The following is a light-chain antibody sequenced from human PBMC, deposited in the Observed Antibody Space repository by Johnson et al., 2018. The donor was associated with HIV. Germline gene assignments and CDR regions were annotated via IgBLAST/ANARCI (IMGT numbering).Light chain of an antibody. CDR2: ENN. CDR3: GTWDNSLSANA. CDR1: SSNIVNNY. J-gene: IGLJ1*01. V-gene: IGLV1-51*02. Sequence: QAVLTQPPSVSAAPGQKVTISCSGTSSNIVNNYVSWYQQLPGTAPKLLIYENNKRPSGIPDRFSGSKSGTSATLGITGLQTGDEADYYCGTWDNSLSANAFGTGTKVTVL.